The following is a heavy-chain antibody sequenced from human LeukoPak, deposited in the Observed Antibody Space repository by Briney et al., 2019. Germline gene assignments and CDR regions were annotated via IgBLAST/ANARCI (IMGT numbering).Heavy chain of an antibody. CDR2: IHSGGST. CDR1: GLTVSSNS. Sequence: GGSLRLSCAASGLTVSSNSMSWVRQAPGKGLEWVSVIHSGGSTYYADSVKGRFTISGDNSKNTLSLQMNSLRADDTAVYYCARYSSSQTRNFDYWGQGTLVTVSS. J-gene: IGHJ4*02. CDR3: ARYSSSQTRNFDY. V-gene: IGHV3-66*01. D-gene: IGHD6-6*01.